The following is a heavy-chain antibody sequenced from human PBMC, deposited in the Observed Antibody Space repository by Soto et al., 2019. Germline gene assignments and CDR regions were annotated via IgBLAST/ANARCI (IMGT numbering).Heavy chain of an antibody. CDR2: INPAGSVT. Sequence: ASVKVSCKASGISFINHYVHWVRQAPGQGPEWMGVINPAGSVTVYALKLQDRVTVTRDTSTSTVYMELSSLRSEDTAVYYCARDGWLLGPWGQGTLVTVSS. CDR3: ARDGWLLGP. D-gene: IGHD3-22*01. CDR1: GISFINHY. V-gene: IGHV1-46*01. J-gene: IGHJ5*02.